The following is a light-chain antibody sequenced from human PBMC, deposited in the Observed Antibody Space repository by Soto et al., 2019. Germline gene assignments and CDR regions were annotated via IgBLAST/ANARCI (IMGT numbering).Light chain of an antibody. CDR3: QXWGSDXXI. Sequence: QLVLTQSPSASASLGASVKLTCTLSSGHSSYAIAWHQQQPEKGPRYLMKLNSDGSHRKGDGIPDRFSGSSSGAERYLTISSLQSEDEADYYCQXWGSDXXIFGGGTXLT. V-gene: IGLV4-69*01. J-gene: IGLJ2*01. CDR2: LNSDGSH. CDR1: SGHSSYA.